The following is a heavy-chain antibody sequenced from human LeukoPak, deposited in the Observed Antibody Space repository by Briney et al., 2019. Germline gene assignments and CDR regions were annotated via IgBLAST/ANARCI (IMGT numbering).Heavy chain of an antibody. CDR2: INHSGST. D-gene: IGHD5-18*01. V-gene: IGHV4-34*01. CDR1: GGSFSGYY. CDR3: AREGNGYNYGSSAFDI. J-gene: IGHJ3*02. Sequence: SETLSLTCAVYGGSFSGYYWSWIRQPPGKGLEWIGEINHSGSTNYNPSLKSRVTISVDTSKNQFSLKLSPVTAADTAVYYCAREGNGYNYGSSAFDIWGQGTMVTVSS.